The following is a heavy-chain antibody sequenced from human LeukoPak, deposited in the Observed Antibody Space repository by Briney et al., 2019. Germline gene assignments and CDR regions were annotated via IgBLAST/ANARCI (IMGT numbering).Heavy chain of an antibody. CDR2: ISGSGGST. J-gene: IGHJ3*02. V-gene: IGHV3-23*01. D-gene: IGHD3-9*01. CDR1: GFTLSSYA. CDR3: ARDQLDIITAGSPPAFDI. Sequence: PGGSLSLSCAASGFTLSSYAMSWVRQAPGKGLEWVSAISGSGGSTYYADSVKGRFTISRDNAKNSLYLQMNSLRAEDTAVYYCARDQLDIITAGSPPAFDIWGQGTMVTVSS.